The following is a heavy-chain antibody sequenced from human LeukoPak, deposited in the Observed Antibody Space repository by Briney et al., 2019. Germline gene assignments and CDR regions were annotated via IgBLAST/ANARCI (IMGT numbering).Heavy chain of an antibody. V-gene: IGHV4-39*01. D-gene: IGHD5-12*01. Sequence: PSETLSLTCTVSGGSISSSTYYWGWLRQPPGKGLEWIGSMYYSGSTYYNPSLRSRVTIFVDTSNNQFSLKLSSVTAADTAVYYCARHIGDSGYPRYFDYWGQGTLVTVSS. CDR3: ARHIGDSGYPRYFDY. CDR1: GGSISSSTYY. J-gene: IGHJ4*02. CDR2: MYYSGST.